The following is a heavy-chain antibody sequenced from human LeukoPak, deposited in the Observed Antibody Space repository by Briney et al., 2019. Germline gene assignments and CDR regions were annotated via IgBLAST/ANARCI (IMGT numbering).Heavy chain of an antibody. Sequence: SETLSLTCTVSGVSISSSNSYWGWIRQPPGKGLEWIGSIYYSGNTYYNASLKSRVTISVDTSKNQFSLKLSSVTAADTAVYYCARRDSSGSIDYWGQGTLVTVSS. CDR3: ARRDSSGSIDY. V-gene: IGHV4-39*07. J-gene: IGHJ4*02. D-gene: IGHD3-22*01. CDR2: IYYSGNT. CDR1: GVSISSSNSY.